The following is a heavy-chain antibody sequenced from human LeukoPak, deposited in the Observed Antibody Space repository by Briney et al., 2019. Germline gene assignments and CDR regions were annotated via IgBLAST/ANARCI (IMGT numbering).Heavy chain of an antibody. V-gene: IGHV4-4*02. CDR1: GGSISSSNW. CDR3: ARCASAYYDILTGYAPYYYYGMDV. J-gene: IGHJ6*04. Sequence: SGTLSLTCAVSGGSISSSNWWSWVRQPPGKGLEWIGEIYHSGSNNYNPSLESRVTISVDKSKNQFSLKLSSVTAADTAVYYCARCASAYYDILTGYAPYYYYGMDVWGKGTTVTVSS. CDR2: IYHSGSN. D-gene: IGHD3-9*01.